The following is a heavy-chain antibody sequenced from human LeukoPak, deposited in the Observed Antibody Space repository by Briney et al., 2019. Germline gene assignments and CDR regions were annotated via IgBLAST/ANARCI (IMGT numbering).Heavy chain of an antibody. Sequence: PGGSLRLSCAASGFTFSNAWMSWVRQAPGKGLEWVGRIKSKTDGGTTDYAAPVKGRFTISRDDTKNTLYLEMNSLKTEDTAVSYCSADSSGNDYWGQGTLVTVSS. J-gene: IGHJ4*02. V-gene: IGHV3-15*01. CDR2: IKSKTDGGTT. CDR1: GFTFSNAW. D-gene: IGHD6-19*01. CDR3: SADSSGNDY.